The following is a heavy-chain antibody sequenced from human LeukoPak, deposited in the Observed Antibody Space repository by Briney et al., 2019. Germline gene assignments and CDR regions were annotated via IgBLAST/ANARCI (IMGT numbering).Heavy chain of an antibody. CDR2: IYYSGST. V-gene: IGHV4-59*01. Sequence: SETLSLTCTVSGGSISSYYWSWIRQPPGKGLEWIGYIYYSGSTNYNPSLKSRVTISVDTSKNHFSLKLSSVTAADTAVYYCARDKAWYDSSGFPFGYYYMDGWGKGTTVTVSS. CDR3: ARDKAWYDSSGFPFGYYYMDG. J-gene: IGHJ6*03. D-gene: IGHD3-22*01. CDR1: GGSISSYY.